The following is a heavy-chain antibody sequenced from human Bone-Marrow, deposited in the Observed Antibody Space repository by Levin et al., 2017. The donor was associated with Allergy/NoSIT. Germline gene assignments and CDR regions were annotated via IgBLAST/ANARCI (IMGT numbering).Heavy chain of an antibody. CDR1: GYSFTSYW. CDR3: ARSRGDCSSSNSALSEY. D-gene: IGHD2-2*01. Sequence: GESLKISCKASGYSFTSYWIGWVRQMPGKGLEWMGIIYPGDSETSFSPSFQGQVTISADKSINTAYLQWSSLTASDTAMYYCARSRGDCSSSNSALSEYWGHGTVVTVSS. V-gene: IGHV5-51*01. CDR2: IYPGDSET. J-gene: IGHJ4*01.